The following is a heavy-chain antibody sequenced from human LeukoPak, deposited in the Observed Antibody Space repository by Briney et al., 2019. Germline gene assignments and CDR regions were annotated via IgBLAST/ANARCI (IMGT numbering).Heavy chain of an antibody. CDR1: GGTFSSYA. J-gene: IGHJ4*02. Sequence: ASVNFSFKASGGTFSSYAISWVRQAPGQGLEWMGGIIPIFGTANYAQKFQGRVKITADKSTSTAYMELSSLRSEDTAVYYCARVGSSGWYEGVYFDYWGQGTLVTVSS. V-gene: IGHV1-69*06. D-gene: IGHD6-19*01. CDR2: IIPIFGTA. CDR3: ARVGSSGWYEGVYFDY.